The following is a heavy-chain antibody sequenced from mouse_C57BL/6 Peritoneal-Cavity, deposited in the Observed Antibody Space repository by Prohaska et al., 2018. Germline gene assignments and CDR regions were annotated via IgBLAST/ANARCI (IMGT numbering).Heavy chain of an antibody. V-gene: IGHV4-1*01. D-gene: IGHD1-1*01. CDR1: GIDFSRYW. Sequence: EVKLLQSGGGLVQPGGSLKLSCAASGIDFSRYWMSWVRRAPGKGLEWIGEINPDSSTINYAPSLKDKFIISRDNAKNTLYLQMSKVRSEDTALYYCARPGSRYVHWYFDVWGTGTTVTVSS. CDR2: INPDSSTI. J-gene: IGHJ1*03. CDR3: ARPGSRYVHWYFDV.